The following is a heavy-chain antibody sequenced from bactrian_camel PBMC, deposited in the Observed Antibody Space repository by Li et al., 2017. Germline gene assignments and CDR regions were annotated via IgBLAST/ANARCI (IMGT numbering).Heavy chain of an antibody. J-gene: IGHJ4*01. V-gene: IGHV3S1*01. Sequence: HVQLVESGGGSVQAGGSLILSCEVFGYRYSDGYCMGWVRQGLGNEREGVAATYSGESTTYYADSVKGRFTISKDNAKNTLFLQMNSLKSEDTATYYCAAGRTEHDVGWCPTGSVWYHYWGQGTQVTVS. D-gene: IGHD3*01. CDR3: AAGRTEHDVGWCPTGSVWYHY. CDR1: GYRYSDGYC. CDR2: TYSGESTT.